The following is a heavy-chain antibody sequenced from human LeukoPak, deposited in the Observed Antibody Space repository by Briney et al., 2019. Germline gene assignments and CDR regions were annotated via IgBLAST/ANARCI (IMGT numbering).Heavy chain of an antibody. V-gene: IGHV1-2*02. CDR2: INPNSGGT. D-gene: IGHD3-10*01. CDR3: ARARGVFDY. CDR1: GYTFTSYG. J-gene: IGHJ4*02. Sequence: ASVKVSCKASGYTFTSYGISWVRQAPGQGLEWMGWINPNSGGTNYAQKFQGRVTMTRDTSISTAYMELSRLRSDDTAVYYCARARGVFDYWGQGTLVTVSS.